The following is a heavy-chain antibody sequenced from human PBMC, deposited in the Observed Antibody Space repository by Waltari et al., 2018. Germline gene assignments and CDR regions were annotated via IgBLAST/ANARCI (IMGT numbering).Heavy chain of an antibody. J-gene: IGHJ4*02. CDR1: GYTFTSYY. CDR3: ARERITMVRGSPGSFDY. D-gene: IGHD3-10*01. CDR2: INTSGGST. Sequence: QVQLVQSGAEVKKPGASVKVSCKASGYTFTSYYMHWVRQAPGQGLEWMGIINTSGGSTSYAQKFQGRVTMTRDTSTSTVYMELSSLRSEDTAVYYCARERITMVRGSPGSFDYWGQGTLVTVSS. V-gene: IGHV1-46*01.